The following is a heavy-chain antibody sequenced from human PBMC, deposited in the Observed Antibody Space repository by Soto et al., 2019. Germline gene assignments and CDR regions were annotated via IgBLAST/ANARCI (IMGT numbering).Heavy chain of an antibody. CDR3: ATVLSNYELEPRLDY. CDR1: GYTLTELS. J-gene: IGHJ4*02. CDR2: FDPEDGET. V-gene: IGHV1-24*01. D-gene: IGHD1-1*01. Sequence: ASVKVSCKVSGYTLTELSMYWVRQAPGKGLEWMGGFDPEDGETIYAQKFQGRVTMTEDTSTDTAYMELSSLRSEDTAVYYCATVLSNYELEPRLDYWGQGTLVTVSS.